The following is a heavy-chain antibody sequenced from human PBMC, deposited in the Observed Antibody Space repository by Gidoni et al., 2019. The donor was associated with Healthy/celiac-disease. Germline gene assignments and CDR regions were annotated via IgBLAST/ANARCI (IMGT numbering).Heavy chain of an antibody. CDR1: GFSVSSNY. CDR2: IYSGGST. Sequence: EVQVVESGGGLIQPGGSLRLSCAASGFSVSSNYMSWFRQSPGQGLEWVSVIYSGGSTYYADSVKGRFTISRDNSKNTLYLQMNSLRAEDTAVYYCARDAVDHFDYWGQGTLVTVSS. CDR3: ARDAVDHFDY. D-gene: IGHD2-21*01. J-gene: IGHJ4*02. V-gene: IGHV3-53*01.